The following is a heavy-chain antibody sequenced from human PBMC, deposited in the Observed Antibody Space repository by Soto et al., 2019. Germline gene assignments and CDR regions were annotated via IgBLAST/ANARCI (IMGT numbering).Heavy chain of an antibody. CDR2: IIPIFGTA. J-gene: IGHJ6*02. D-gene: IGHD2-8*01. Sequence: ASVKVSCKASGGTFSSYAINWVRQAPGQGLEWMGGIIPIFGTANYAQKFQGRVTITADESTSTAYMELSSLRSEDTAVYYCASLYCTNGVCYRKTPDDYYYYGMDVWGQGTTVTVSS. V-gene: IGHV1-69*13. CDR3: ASLYCTNGVCYRKTPDDYYYYGMDV. CDR1: GGTFSSYA.